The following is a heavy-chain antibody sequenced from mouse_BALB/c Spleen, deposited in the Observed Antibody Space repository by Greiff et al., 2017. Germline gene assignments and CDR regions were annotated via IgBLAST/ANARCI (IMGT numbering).Heavy chain of an antibody. CDR2: IWSGGST. CDR1: GFSFTSYG. Sequence: VKLMESGPGLVQPSQCLSITCTVSGFSFTSYGVHWVRQSPGKGLEWLGVIWSGGSTDDNAAFISRLSISTDNSKSHVFFKMNSLQADDTAIYYCARNTYCPGWYFDVWGAGTTVTVSS. CDR3: ARNTYCPGWYFDV. J-gene: IGHJ1*01. D-gene: IGHD1-1*01. V-gene: IGHV2-4*02.